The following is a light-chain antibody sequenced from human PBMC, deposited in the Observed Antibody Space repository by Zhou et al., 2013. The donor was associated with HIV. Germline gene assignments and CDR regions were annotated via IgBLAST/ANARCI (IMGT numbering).Light chain of an antibody. Sequence: EVLLTQSPGTLSLSPGETATLSCRASQSVSANFLAWYQQRPGQAPRLLIYGASSRATGIPDRFSGSGSGTDFSLTISGLQSEDFAVYYCQQYNKWPLTFGGGTKLEVK. V-gene: IGKV3-20*01. J-gene: IGKJ4*01. CDR2: GAS. CDR3: QQYNKWPLT. CDR1: QSVSANF.